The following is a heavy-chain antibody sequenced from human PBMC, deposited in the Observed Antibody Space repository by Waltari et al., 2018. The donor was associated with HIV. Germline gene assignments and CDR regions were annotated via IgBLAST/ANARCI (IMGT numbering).Heavy chain of an antibody. J-gene: IGHJ3*02. CDR1: GDSVTTGIYY. Sequence: QVQLQESGPGLVKPSETLTLTCTVSGDSVTTGIYYWSWIRQPPGKGLEWLGYVFYSGSTNYNPSLKSRVTISLDTSKNLFSLKLTSVTAAGTALYYCARTNWDDAFDIWGQGTMVIVSS. CDR2: VFYSGST. D-gene: IGHD1-1*01. V-gene: IGHV4-61*01. CDR3: ARTNWDDAFDI.